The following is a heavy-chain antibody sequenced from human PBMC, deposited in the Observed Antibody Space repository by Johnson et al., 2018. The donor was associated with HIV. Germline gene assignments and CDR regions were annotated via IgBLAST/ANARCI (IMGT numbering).Heavy chain of an antibody. CDR2: IYSGGST. D-gene: IGHD1-14*01. J-gene: IGHJ3*02. V-gene: IGHV3-53*01. Sequence: VQLVESGGGLIQPGGSLRLSCAASGFLVSSNYMSWVRQAPGKGLEWVSVIYSGGSTYYADSVKGRFTISRDNSKNTLYVQMNSLRAEDTAVYYCARGIQPDAFDIWGQGTLVTVSS. CDR3: ARGIQPDAFDI. CDR1: GFLVSSNY.